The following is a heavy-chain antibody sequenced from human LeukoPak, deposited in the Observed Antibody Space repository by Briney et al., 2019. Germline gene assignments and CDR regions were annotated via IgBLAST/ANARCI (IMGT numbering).Heavy chain of an antibody. Sequence: GGSLRLSCAASGFTFSSYAMSWVRQAPGKGLEWVSAISGSGGSTYYADSVKGRFTISRDNSKNTLYLQMNSLRAEDTAVSYCAKVTYYYDSSGYADYWGQGTLVTVSS. CDR2: ISGSGGST. V-gene: IGHV3-23*01. CDR1: GFTFSSYA. CDR3: AKVTYYYDSSGYADY. J-gene: IGHJ4*02. D-gene: IGHD3-22*01.